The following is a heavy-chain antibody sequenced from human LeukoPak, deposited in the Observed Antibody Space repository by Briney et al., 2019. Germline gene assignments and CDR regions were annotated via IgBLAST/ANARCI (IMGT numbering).Heavy chain of an antibody. V-gene: IGHV3-48*03. CDR3: ARDPTIFGVVRTYYYYYGMDV. J-gene: IGHJ6*02. CDR2: ISNTGSTI. Sequence: GGSLRLPCAASGFTFNNYDMNWVRQAPGKGLEWVSYISNTGSTIYYADSVKGRFTISRGNAKNSLYLQMNSLRAEDTAVYYCARDPTIFGVVRTYYYYYGMDVWGQGTTVTVSS. D-gene: IGHD3-3*01. CDR1: GFTFNNYD.